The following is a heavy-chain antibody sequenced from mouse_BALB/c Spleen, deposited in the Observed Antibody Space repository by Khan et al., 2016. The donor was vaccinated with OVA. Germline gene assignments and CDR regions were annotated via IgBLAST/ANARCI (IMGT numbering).Heavy chain of an antibody. V-gene: IGHV2-2*02. CDR2: IWSAGST. CDR1: GFSLTNYS. J-gene: IGHJ3*01. D-gene: IGHD2-13*01. CDR3: ARRGYRDGRRASFAY. Sequence: QVQLQQSGPGLVQPSQSLSITCTVSGFSLTNYSVHWARQSPGKGLEWLGAIWSAGSTDYNAAFISRLTIRKDNSRSHVFFKMIRLQPNDTDIYYCARRGYRDGRRASFAYLGQRTLVTVSA.